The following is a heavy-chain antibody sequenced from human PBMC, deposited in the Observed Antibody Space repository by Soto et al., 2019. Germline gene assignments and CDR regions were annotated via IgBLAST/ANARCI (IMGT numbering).Heavy chain of an antibody. J-gene: IGHJ5*02. CDR2: ISSSSSYI. CDR1: GFTFSSYS. Sequence: EVQLVESGGGLVKPGGSLRLSCAASGFTFSSYSMNWVRQAPGKGLEWVSSISSSSSYIYYADSVKGRFTISRDNAKNSLYLLMNSRRAEDTAVYYCARDDLVGSSWYLQGWFDHWGQGTLVPVSS. D-gene: IGHD6-13*01. CDR3: ARDDLVGSSWYLQGWFDH. V-gene: IGHV3-21*01.